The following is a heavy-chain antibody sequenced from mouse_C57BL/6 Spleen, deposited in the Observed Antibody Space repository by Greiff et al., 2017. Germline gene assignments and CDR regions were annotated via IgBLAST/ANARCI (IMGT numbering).Heavy chain of an antibody. CDR1: GFTFSSYA. V-gene: IGHV5-4*03. D-gene: IGHD1-1*01. CDR3: ARDQLSYGSSWDAMDY. CDR2: ISDGGSYT. J-gene: IGHJ4*01. Sequence: DVKLVESGGGLVKPGGSLKLSCAASGFTFSSYAMSWVRQTPEKRLEWVATISDGGSYTYYPDNVKGRFTISRDNAKNNLYLQMSHLKSQDTAMYYCARDQLSYGSSWDAMDYWGQGTSVTVSS.